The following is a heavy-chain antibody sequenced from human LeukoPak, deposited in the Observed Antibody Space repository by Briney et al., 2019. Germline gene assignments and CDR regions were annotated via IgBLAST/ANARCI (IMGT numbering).Heavy chain of an antibody. CDR2: ISSSSSTI. Sequence: GGSLRLSCAASGFTFSSYSMNWVRQAPGKGLEWVSYISSSSSTIYYADSVKGRFTISRDNAKNSLYLQMNSLRDEDTAVYCCARDLYPFSYGYFAYWGQGTLVTVSS. CDR1: GFTFSSYS. V-gene: IGHV3-48*02. D-gene: IGHD5-18*01. J-gene: IGHJ4*02. CDR3: ARDLYPFSYGYFAY.